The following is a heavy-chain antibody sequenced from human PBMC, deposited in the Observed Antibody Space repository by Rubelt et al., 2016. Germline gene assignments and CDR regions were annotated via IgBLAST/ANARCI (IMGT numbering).Heavy chain of an antibody. D-gene: IGHD6-19*01. Sequence: EVQLLESGGGLVQPGGSLRLSCAASGFTFSSYAMTWVRQAPGKGLEWVSGIGGSGGSTYYADSVKGRFTISRDNSKNTLYLQMNNLRAEDTAVYYCAKDQGAVAGTNYWGQGTLVTVSS. CDR1: GFTFSSYA. CDR3: AKDQGAVAGTNY. J-gene: IGHJ4*02. CDR2: IGGSGGST. V-gene: IGHV3-23*01.